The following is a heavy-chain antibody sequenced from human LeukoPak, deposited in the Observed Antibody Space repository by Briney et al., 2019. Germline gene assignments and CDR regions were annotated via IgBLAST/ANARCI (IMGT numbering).Heavy chain of an antibody. CDR2: ISAYNGNT. J-gene: IGHJ4*02. CDR3: ARDRDHDTEDY. CDR1: GYTFTSYG. V-gene: IGHV1-18*01. Sequence: EASVKVSCKASGYTFTSYGISWVRQAPGQGLEWVGWISAYNGNTNYAQKLQGRVTMTTDTSTSTAYMELRSLRSDDTAVYYCARDRDHDTEDYWGQGTLVTVSS. D-gene: IGHD2-21*01.